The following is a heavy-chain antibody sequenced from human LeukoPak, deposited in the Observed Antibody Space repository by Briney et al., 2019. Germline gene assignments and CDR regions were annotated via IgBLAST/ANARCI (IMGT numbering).Heavy chain of an antibody. CDR3: ARANFLYCSSSTCLFDY. J-gene: IGHJ4*02. V-gene: IGHV1-2*02. Sequence: GASVKVSCKASGYTFTDYYMHWVRQAPGQGVEWMGWINPNDGDTNYAQKFQGRVTMTRDTSTSTAHMEVSRLRSDDTAVYYCARANFLYCSSSTCLFDYWGQGTLVTVSS. D-gene: IGHD2-2*01. CDR1: GYTFTDYY. CDR2: INPNDGDT.